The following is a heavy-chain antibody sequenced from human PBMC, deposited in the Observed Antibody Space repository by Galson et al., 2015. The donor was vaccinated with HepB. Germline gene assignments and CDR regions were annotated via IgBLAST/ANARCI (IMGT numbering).Heavy chain of an antibody. CDR3: ARDGAAALTWQNFDF. J-gene: IGHJ4*02. CDR1: GFSFRNYN. V-gene: IGHV3-33*01. CDR2: IWYDGSNQ. Sequence: SLRLSCAASGFSFRNYNMHWVRQAPGKGLEWVAVIWYDGSNQYYGDSVKGRFTISRDNSNNTLFLQMNSLRTEDTAVYYCARDGAAALTWQNFDFWGQGALVTGSA. D-gene: IGHD6-13*01.